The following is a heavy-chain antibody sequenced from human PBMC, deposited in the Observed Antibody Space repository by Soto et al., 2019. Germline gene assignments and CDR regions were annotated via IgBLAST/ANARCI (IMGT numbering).Heavy chain of an antibody. J-gene: IGHJ4*02. D-gene: IGHD3-10*01. Sequence: GESLKISCAASGFTFSNAWMSWVRQAPGKGLEWVGRIKSKTDGGTTDYAAPVKGRFTISRDDSKNTLYLQMNSLKTEDTAVYYCTTETYYYGSGSYYNVMRGTHHFDYWGQGTLVTVSS. CDR3: TTETYYYGSGSYYNVMRGTHHFDY. CDR2: IKSKTDGGTT. CDR1: GFTFSNAW. V-gene: IGHV3-15*01.